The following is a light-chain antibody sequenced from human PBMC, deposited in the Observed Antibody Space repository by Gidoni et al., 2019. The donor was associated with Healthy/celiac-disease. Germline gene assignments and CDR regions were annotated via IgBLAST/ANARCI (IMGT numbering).Light chain of an antibody. V-gene: IGKV3-11*01. CDR3: QQRSNWPIT. CDR1: QSVSSY. CDR2: DAS. J-gene: IGKJ5*01. Sequence: EIVLTQSPATLSLSPGERATLSCRASQSVSSYLAWYQQKPGQAPRLLIYDASNRATGIPARFSVSGSWTDFTLTLSSLEPEDFAVYYCQQRSNWPITFGQGTRLEIK.